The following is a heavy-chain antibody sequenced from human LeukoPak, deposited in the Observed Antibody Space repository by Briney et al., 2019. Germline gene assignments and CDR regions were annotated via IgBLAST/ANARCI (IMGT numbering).Heavy chain of an antibody. CDR2: ISSSGSTI. V-gene: IGHV3-48*03. CDR1: GFTFSSYE. J-gene: IGHJ1*01. D-gene: IGHD6-13*01. Sequence: GGSLRLSCAVSGFTFSSYEMNWVRQAPGKGLEWFSYISSSGSTIYYADSVKGRFTISRDNAKNSLYLQMNSLRAEDTAVYYCARAYSSSWHYFQHWGQGTLVTVSS. CDR3: ARAYSSSWHYFQH.